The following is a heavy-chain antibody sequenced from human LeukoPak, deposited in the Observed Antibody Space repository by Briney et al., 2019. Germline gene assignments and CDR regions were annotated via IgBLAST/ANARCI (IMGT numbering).Heavy chain of an antibody. J-gene: IGHJ4*02. CDR3: ARMGLWFGEFLSYFDY. V-gene: IGHV3-20*04. CDR2: INWNGGST. Sequence: RGSLRLSCAASGFTFDDYGMSWVRQAPGKGLEWVSGINWNGGSTGYADSVKGRFTISRDNAKNSLYLQMNSLRAEDTALYYCARMGLWFGEFLSYFDYWGQGTLVTVSS. CDR1: GFTFDDYG. D-gene: IGHD3-10*01.